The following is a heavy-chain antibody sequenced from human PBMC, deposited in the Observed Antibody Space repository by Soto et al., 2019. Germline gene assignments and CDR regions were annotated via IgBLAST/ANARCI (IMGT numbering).Heavy chain of an antibody. J-gene: IGHJ5*02. D-gene: IGHD3-22*01. CDR2: ISSSSSYI. V-gene: IGHV3-21*01. CDR1: GFTFSSYS. Sequence: GGSLRLSCAASGFTFSSYSMNWVRQAPGKGLEWVSSISSSSSYIYYADSVKGRFTISRDNAKNSLYLQMNSLRSEDTAVYYCAIEGYYYDSSGYYTAWGQGTLFTVSS. CDR3: AIEGYYYDSSGYYTA.